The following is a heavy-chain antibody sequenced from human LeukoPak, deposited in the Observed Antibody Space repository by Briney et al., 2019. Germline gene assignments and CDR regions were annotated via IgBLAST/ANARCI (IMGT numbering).Heavy chain of an antibody. Sequence: GGSLRLSCAASGFTFSSYTMHWVHQAPGKGLEHVSAIGSNGGSTYHANSVKGRFIITRDNSKNTLYLQMGSLRAEDMAVYYCVRTIAVAVAFDYWGQGTLVTVSS. J-gene: IGHJ4*02. D-gene: IGHD6-19*01. CDR1: GFTFSSYT. CDR2: IGSNGGST. V-gene: IGHV3-64*01. CDR3: VRTIAVAVAFDY.